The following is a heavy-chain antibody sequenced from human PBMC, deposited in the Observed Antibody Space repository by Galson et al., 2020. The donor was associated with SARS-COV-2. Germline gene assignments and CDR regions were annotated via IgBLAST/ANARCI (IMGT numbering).Heavy chain of an antibody. D-gene: IGHD3-10*01. V-gene: IGHV4-38-2*02. CDR2: IYHSGST. CDR3: AREMGVGALADAFDI. J-gene: IGHJ3*02. Sequence: ASETLSLTYTVSGYSISSGYYWGWIRQPPGKGLEWIGSIYHSGSTYYNPSLKSRVTISVDTSKNQFSLKLSSVTAADTAVYYCAREMGVGALADAFDIWGQGTMVTVSS. CDR1: GYSISSGYY.